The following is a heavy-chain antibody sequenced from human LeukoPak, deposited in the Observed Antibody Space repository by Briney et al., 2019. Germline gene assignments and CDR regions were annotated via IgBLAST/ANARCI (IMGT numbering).Heavy chain of an antibody. CDR2: ISGSGGST. CDR3: AKVSEEGAYSSGWYVEGYYFDY. Sequence: GGSLRLSCAASGSTFSSYAMSWVRQAPGKGLEWVSAISGSGGSTYYADSVKGRFTISRDNSKNTLYLQMNSLRAEDTAVYYCAKVSEEGAYSSGWYVEGYYFDYWGQGTLVTVSS. J-gene: IGHJ4*02. V-gene: IGHV3-23*01. CDR1: GSTFSSYA. D-gene: IGHD6-19*01.